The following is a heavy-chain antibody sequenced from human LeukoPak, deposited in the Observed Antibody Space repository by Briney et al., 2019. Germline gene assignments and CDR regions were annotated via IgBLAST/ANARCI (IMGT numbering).Heavy chain of an antibody. V-gene: IGHV3-7*01. CDR1: GFTFNDYW. Sequence: GGSLRLSCETSGFTFNDYWMSWVRQAPGKGLEWVANIKGGGSERYYVDSVKGRFTISRDNAKNSLHLQMNSLRAEDTAVYYCAKDFARYWGQGTLVTVSS. CDR2: IKGGGSER. J-gene: IGHJ4*02. D-gene: IGHD2-15*01. CDR3: AKDFARY.